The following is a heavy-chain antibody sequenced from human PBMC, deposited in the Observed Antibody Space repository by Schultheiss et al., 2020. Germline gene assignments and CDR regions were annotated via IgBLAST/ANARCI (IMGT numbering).Heavy chain of an antibody. D-gene: IGHD1-14*01. CDR1: GFTFSSYW. CDR3: ARSRNYYYGMDV. CDR2: IWYDGSNK. V-gene: IGHV3-33*08. J-gene: IGHJ6*02. Sequence: GGSLRLSCAASGFTFSSYWMSWVRQAPGKGLEWVAVIWYDGSNKYYADSVKGRFTISRDNSKNTLYLQMNSLRAEDTAVYYCARSRNYYYGMDVWGQGTTVTVSS.